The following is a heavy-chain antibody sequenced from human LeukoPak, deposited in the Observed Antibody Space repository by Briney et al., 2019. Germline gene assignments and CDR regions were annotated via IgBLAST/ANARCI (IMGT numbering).Heavy chain of an antibody. CDR3: ARVVAYGYSDY. Sequence: PSETLSLTCTVSNGSINFFYWSWIRQPPGKGLEWIGHIFYSGSTKYNPSLESRVTISVDASKNQFSLNLASVTAADTAVYYCARVVAYGYSDYWGQGTLVTVSS. J-gene: IGHJ4*02. CDR2: IFYSGST. V-gene: IGHV4-59*01. CDR1: NGSINFFY. D-gene: IGHD5-18*01.